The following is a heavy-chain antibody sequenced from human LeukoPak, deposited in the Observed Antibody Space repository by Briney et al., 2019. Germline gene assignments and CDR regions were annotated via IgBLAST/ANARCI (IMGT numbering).Heavy chain of an antibody. V-gene: IGHV3-33*01. Sequence: GRSLRLSCAASGFTFSSYGMHWVRQAPGKGLEWVAVIWYDGSNKYYADSVKGRFTISRGNSKNTLYLQMNSLRAEDTAVYYCARDRDSSSWSHFDYWGQGTLVTVSS. CDR1: GFTFSSYG. CDR3: ARDRDSSSWSHFDY. D-gene: IGHD6-13*01. CDR2: IWYDGSNK. J-gene: IGHJ4*02.